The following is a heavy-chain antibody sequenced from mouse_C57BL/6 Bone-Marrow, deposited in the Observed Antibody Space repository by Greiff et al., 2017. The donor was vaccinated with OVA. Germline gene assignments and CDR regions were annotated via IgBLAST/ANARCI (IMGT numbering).Heavy chain of an antibody. V-gene: IGHV2-6*03. D-gene: IGHD1-1*01. J-gene: IGHJ4*01. CDR2: IWSDGST. CDR3: ARSYYGSSYDYAMDY. Sequence: VQLVESGPGLVAPSQSLSITCTVSGFSLTSYGVHWVRQPPGKGLEWLVVIWSDGSTTYNSALKSRLSISKDNSKSQVFLKMNSLQTDDTAMYYCARSYYGSSYDYAMDYWGQGTSVTVSS. CDR1: GFSLTSYG.